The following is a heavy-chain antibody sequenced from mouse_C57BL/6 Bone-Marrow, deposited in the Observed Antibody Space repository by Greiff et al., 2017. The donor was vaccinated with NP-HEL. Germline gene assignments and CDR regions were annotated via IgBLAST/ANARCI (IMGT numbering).Heavy chain of an antibody. J-gene: IGHJ2*01. CDR2: IYPGDGDT. Sequence: VQLQQSGPELVKPGASVKISCKASGYAFSSSWMHWVKQRPGKGLEWIGRIYPGDGDTKYNRKFKGKATLTADKSSSTAYMQLSSLTSEDSAVYFCARRYYAYFDYWGQGTTLTVSS. D-gene: IGHD1-1*01. CDR1: GYAFSSSW. CDR3: ARRYYAYFDY. V-gene: IGHV1-82*01.